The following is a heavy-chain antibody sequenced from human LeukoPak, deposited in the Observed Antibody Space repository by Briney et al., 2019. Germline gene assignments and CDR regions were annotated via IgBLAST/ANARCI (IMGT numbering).Heavy chain of an antibody. D-gene: IGHD3-3*01. V-gene: IGHV4-39*01. CDR2: IYYSGST. Sequence: SATLSLTCTVSGGSISSSSYYWGWIRQPPGKGLEWIGSIYYSGSTYYNPSLKSRVTISVDTSKNQFSLKLSSVTAADTAVYYCARQGSLRGYWGQGTLVTVSS. CDR3: ARQGSLRGY. J-gene: IGHJ4*02. CDR1: GGSISSSSYY.